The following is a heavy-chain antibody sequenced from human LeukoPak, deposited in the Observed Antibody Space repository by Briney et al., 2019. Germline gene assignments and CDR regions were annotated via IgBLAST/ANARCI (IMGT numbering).Heavy chain of an antibody. D-gene: IGHD1-1*01. J-gene: IGHJ4*02. Sequence: SETLSLTCTVSGGSISSGDYYWSWIRQPPGKGLEWIGHIYYSGSTYYNPSLKSRLTISVDTSKNQFSLKLSSVTAADTAVYYCARSRYNWNEVDYWGQGTLVTVSS. CDR2: IYYSGST. V-gene: IGHV4-30-4*08. CDR3: ARSRYNWNEVDY. CDR1: GGSISSGDYY.